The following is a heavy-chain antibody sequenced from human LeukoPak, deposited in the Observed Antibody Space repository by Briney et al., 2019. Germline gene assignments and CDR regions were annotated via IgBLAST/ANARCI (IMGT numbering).Heavy chain of an antibody. CDR3: ARGRYYDNSVYYYFDY. V-gene: IGHV3-23*01. Sequence: GGSQRLSCAASGFTFSSYAMSWVRQAPGMGLAWVSAISGSGGSTYYADSVKGRFTISRDTSKNTLYLQMNSLRAEDTAVYYCARGRYYDNSVYYYFDYWGQGTLVTVSS. CDR1: GFTFSSYA. D-gene: IGHD3-22*01. CDR2: ISGSGGST. J-gene: IGHJ4*02.